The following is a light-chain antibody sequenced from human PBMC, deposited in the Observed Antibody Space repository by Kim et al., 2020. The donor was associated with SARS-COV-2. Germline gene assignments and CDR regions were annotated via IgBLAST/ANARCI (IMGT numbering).Light chain of an antibody. CDR2: NNN. V-gene: IGLV1-44*01. CDR3: AAWDDSLSGVL. J-gene: IGLJ2*01. CDR1: SSNSGSYT. Sequence: QSVLTQPPSASGTPGQRVTISCSGDSSNSGSYTVKWYQQLPGTAPKLLIYNNNQRPSGVPDRFSGSKSGTSASLAISGLQSDDEADYYCAAWDDSLSGVLFGGGTQLTVL.